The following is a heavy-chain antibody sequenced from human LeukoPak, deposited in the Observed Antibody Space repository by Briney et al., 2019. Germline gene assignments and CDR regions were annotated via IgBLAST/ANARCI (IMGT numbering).Heavy chain of an antibody. CDR3: ARDRRSYYYDSSGYYHHDAFDI. D-gene: IGHD3-22*01. Sequence: ASVTLSCKASGGTFSTYAISRVRHAPGPGLEWMRTLIPISGTANYAQKFQGRVTITTDESTSTAYMELSSLRSEDTAVYYCARDRRSYYYDSSGYYHHDAFDIWGQGTMVTVSS. CDR1: GGTFSTYA. J-gene: IGHJ3*02. CDR2: LIPISGTA. V-gene: IGHV1-69*05.